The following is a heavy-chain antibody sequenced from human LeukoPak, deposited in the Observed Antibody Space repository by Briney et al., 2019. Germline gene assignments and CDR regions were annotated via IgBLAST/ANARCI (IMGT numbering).Heavy chain of an antibody. J-gene: IGHJ4*02. CDR1: GGSISNYY. Sequence: SETLSLTCTVSGGSISNYYWSWIRQPPGKGLEWIGYIYYSGSTNYNPSLKSRVTISVDTSKNQFSLKLSSVTAADTAVYYCARQTGYYDSSGYFLDYWGQGTLVTVSS. CDR2: IYYSGST. V-gene: IGHV4-59*08. CDR3: ARQTGYYDSSGYFLDY. D-gene: IGHD3-22*01.